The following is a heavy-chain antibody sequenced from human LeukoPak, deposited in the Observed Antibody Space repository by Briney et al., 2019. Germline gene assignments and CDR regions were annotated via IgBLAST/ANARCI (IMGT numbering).Heavy chain of an antibody. J-gene: IGHJ4*02. V-gene: IGHV3-30*04. D-gene: IGHD2-2*01. CDR2: ISFDGSDE. Sequence: GGSLRLSCAASGFTFSSYAMHWVRQAPGKGLEWVAVISFDGSDEYYVESVKGRFTISRDNSKNSLYLQMNSLRAEDTAVYYCAKDPSSSTIFDYWGQGTLVTVSS. CDR1: GFTFSSYA. CDR3: AKDPSSSTIFDY.